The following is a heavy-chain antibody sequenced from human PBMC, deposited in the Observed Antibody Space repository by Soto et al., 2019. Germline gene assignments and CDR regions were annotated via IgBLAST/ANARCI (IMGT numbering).Heavy chain of an antibody. J-gene: IGHJ5*02. CDR1: GYTFTSYG. D-gene: IGHD6-19*01. V-gene: IGHV1-18*01. Sequence: ASVKVSCKASGYTFTSYGISWVRQAPGQGLEWMGWISAYNGNTNYAQKLQSRVTMTTDTSTSTAYMELRRLRSDDTAVYYCARTRLAVAWFDPWGQGTLVTVSS. CDR2: ISAYNGNT. CDR3: ARTRLAVAWFDP.